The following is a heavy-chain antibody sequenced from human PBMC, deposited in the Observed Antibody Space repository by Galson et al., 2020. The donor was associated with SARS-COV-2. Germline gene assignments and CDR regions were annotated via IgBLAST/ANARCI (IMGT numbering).Heavy chain of an antibody. CDR2: IYTTGST. CDR3: ARARTTIFGVVIIGRRNYYYMDV. D-gene: IGHD3-3*01. CDR1: GGSIRSNY. Sequence: SQTLSLTCTDPGGSIRSNYWSWLRQPDGKGLGWIGRIYTTGSTNYNPSLKSRVTMSVDTSKNQFSLKLSSVTAADTAVYYCARARTTIFGVVIIGRRNYYYMDVWGKGTTVTVSS. V-gene: IGHV4-4*07. J-gene: IGHJ6*03.